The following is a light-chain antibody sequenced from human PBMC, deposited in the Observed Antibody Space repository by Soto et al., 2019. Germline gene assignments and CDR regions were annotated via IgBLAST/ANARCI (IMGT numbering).Light chain of an antibody. CDR3: QQYSNWPPWT. V-gene: IGKV3-15*01. CDR2: GAS. J-gene: IGKJ1*01. CDR1: QSVSNK. Sequence: EIVMTQSPATLSVSPGERATLSCRASQSVSNKLAWYQQKPGQAPRLLIYGASARATGIPARFSGSGSGTDFTLTISSLQSEDFAVYYCQQYSNWPPWTFGQGTKVEIQ.